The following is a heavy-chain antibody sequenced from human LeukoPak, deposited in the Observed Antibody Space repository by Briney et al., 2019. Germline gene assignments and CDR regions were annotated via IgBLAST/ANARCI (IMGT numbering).Heavy chain of an antibody. CDR2: INSDGSST. Sequence: PGGSLRLSCAASGFTFSSYWMHWVRQAPGKGLVWVSRINSDGSSTSYADSVKGRFTISRDNAKNTLYLQMNSLRAEDTAVYYCAKDGWIQLWTTDEGIDYWGQGTLVTVSS. CDR3: AKDGWIQLWTTDEGIDY. V-gene: IGHV3-74*01. D-gene: IGHD5-18*01. J-gene: IGHJ4*02. CDR1: GFTFSSYW.